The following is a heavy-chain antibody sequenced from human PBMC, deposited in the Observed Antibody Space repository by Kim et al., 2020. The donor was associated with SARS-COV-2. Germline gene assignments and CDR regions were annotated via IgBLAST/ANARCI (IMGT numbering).Heavy chain of an antibody. Sequence: GGSLRLSCAASGFTFSSYGMHWVRQAPGKGLEWVAVISYDGSNKYYADSVKGRFTISRDNSKNTLYLQMNSLRAEDTAVYYCAKVSSSGGAYYWGQGTLVTVSS. CDR3: AKVSSSGGAYY. J-gene: IGHJ4*02. D-gene: IGHD6-19*01. CDR1: GFTFSSYG. V-gene: IGHV3-30*18. CDR2: ISYDGSNK.